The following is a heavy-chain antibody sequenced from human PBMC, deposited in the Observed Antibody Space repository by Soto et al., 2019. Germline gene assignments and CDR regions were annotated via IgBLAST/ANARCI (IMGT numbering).Heavy chain of an antibody. J-gene: IGHJ4*02. Sequence: QVQLVQSGAEVKKPGSSVKVSCKASGGTFSSYAISWVRQAPGQGLEWMGGLIPIFGTANYAQKFQGRVTITADESTSTAYMELSSLRSEDTAVYYCATQRYSSGWTLSFDYWGQGTLVTVSS. CDR1: GGTFSSYA. V-gene: IGHV1-69*01. D-gene: IGHD6-19*01. CDR2: LIPIFGTA. CDR3: ATQRYSSGWTLSFDY.